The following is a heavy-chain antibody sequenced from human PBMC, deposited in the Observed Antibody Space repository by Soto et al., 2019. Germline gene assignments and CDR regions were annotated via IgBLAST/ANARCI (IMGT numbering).Heavy chain of an antibody. V-gene: IGHV4-39*01. J-gene: IGHJ6*02. Sequence: QLQLLESGPGLVKPSETLSLTCTVSGGSISSGPYSWGWIRQPPGKGLEWIGTFHYSGTTCNSPSLGSRVTISVDTSKNQFSLKMSSVTAADTAVYYCARLGAHCSGSNCYGFYGVDVWGQGTTVIVSS. CDR1: GGSISSGPYS. CDR2: FHYSGTT. CDR3: ARLGAHCSGSNCYGFYGVDV. D-gene: IGHD2-15*01.